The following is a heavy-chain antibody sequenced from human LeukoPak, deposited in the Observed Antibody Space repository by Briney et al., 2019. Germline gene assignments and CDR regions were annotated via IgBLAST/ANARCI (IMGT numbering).Heavy chain of an antibody. CDR1: GFTFSGYA. V-gene: IGHV3-30*04. D-gene: IGHD3-22*01. J-gene: IGHJ4*02. CDR3: ARDGGSDYYDSSGYFDY. Sequence: TGGSLRLSCAASGFTFSGYAMHWVRQAPGKGLEWVAVISYDGSNKYYADSVKGRFTISRDNSKNTLYLQVNSLRAEDTAVYYCARDGGSDYYDSSGYFDYWAREPWSPSPQ. CDR2: ISYDGSNK.